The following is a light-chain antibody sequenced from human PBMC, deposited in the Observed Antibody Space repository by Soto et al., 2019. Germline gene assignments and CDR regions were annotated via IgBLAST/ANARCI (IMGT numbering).Light chain of an antibody. Sequence: QSALTQPPSASGSPGQSVTISCTGTSSDVGAYNYVSWYQQYTGKAPKLMIYDVSKRPSGVPDRFSGSKSGNTASLTVSGLRADDEAVYYCGSYAGSDTYVFGTGTKLTVL. V-gene: IGLV2-8*01. CDR3: GSYAGSDTYV. CDR1: SSDVGAYNY. CDR2: DVS. J-gene: IGLJ1*01.